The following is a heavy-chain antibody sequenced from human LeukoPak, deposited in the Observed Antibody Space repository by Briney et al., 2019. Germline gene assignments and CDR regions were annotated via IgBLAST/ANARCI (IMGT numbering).Heavy chain of an antibody. D-gene: IGHD3-10*01. Sequence: GGSLRLSCAASGFTFSSYGMHWVRQAPGEGLEWVAVISYDGSNKYYADSVKGRFTISRDNSKNTLYLQMNSLRAEDTAVYYCAKDTYYYGLDYYYGMDVWGKGTTVTVSS. CDR1: GFTFSSYG. CDR3: AKDTYYYGLDYYYGMDV. J-gene: IGHJ6*04. CDR2: ISYDGSNK. V-gene: IGHV3-30*18.